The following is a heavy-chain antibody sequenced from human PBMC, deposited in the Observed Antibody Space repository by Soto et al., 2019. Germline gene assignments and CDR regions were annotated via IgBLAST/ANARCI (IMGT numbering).Heavy chain of an antibody. V-gene: IGHV3-15*07. Sequence: GGSLRLSCAASGFTFTNAGINWVRQAPGKGLEWVGRIKSKTDGGTTDYAEPVKGRFAISRDDSNNMVYLQMNSLKIEDTAVYYCTTDSYSTIIIVRFDYWGHGTLVTVSS. D-gene: IGHD3-22*01. CDR2: IKSKTDGGTT. CDR3: TTDSYSTIIIVRFDY. J-gene: IGHJ4*01. CDR1: GFTFTNAG.